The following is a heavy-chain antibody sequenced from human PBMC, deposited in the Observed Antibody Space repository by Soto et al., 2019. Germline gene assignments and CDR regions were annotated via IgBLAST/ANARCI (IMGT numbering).Heavy chain of an antibody. Sequence: TLSLTCTVSGGSISSYYWSWIRQPPGKGLEWIGYIYYSGSTNYNPSLKSRVTISVDTSKNQFSLKLSSVTAADTAVYYCARHYYDSSGLDYWGQGTLVTVYS. CDR1: GGSISSYY. D-gene: IGHD3-22*01. CDR3: ARHYYDSSGLDY. CDR2: IYYSGST. V-gene: IGHV4-59*01. J-gene: IGHJ4*02.